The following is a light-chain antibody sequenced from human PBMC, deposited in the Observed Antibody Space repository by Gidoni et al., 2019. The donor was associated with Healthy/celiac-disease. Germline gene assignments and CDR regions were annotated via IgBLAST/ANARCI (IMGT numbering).Light chain of an antibody. V-gene: IGLV2-8*01. J-gene: IGLJ1*01. CDR2: EVS. CDR3: SSYAGSNNV. CDR1: SSDVGGYHY. Sequence: QSSLTQPPYASGSPGQSVTISCTVTSSDVGGYHYVSWDQQHPGKAPKLMIYEVSKRPSGVPDRFSGSKSGNTASLTVSGLQAEDEADYYCSSYAGSNNVFGTGTKITVL.